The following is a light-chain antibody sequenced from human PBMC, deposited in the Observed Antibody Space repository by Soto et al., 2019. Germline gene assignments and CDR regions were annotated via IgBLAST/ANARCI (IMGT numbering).Light chain of an antibody. J-gene: IGLJ2*01. CDR3: GTWDSSLSVVV. CDR2: DNN. V-gene: IGLV1-51*01. CDR1: SXNIGNNY. Sequence: QSVLTQPPSVSAAPGQKVTISCSGSSXNIGNNYVSWYQHLPGTAPKLLIYDNNKRPSGIPDRFSGSKSGTSATLGITGLQTGDEADYYCGTWDSSLSVVVFGGGTKVTVL.